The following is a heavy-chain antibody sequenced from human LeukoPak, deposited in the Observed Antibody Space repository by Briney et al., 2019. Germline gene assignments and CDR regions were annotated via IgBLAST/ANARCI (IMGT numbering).Heavy chain of an antibody. J-gene: IGHJ4*02. V-gene: IGHV1-2*06. CDR1: GYTFTGYY. CDR3: ARDGGYCSSTSCYKSFDY. Sequence: ASVKVSCKASGYTFTGYYMHWVRQAPGQGLEWMGRINPNSGGTNYAQKFQGRVTMTRDTSISTAYMELSRLRSDDTAVYYCARDGGYCSSTSCYKSFDYWGQGTLVTVSS. D-gene: IGHD2-2*02. CDR2: INPNSGGT.